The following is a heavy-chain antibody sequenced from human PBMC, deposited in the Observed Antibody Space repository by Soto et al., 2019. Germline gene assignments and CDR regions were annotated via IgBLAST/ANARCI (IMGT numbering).Heavy chain of an antibody. D-gene: IGHD3-10*01. CDR1: GLSFSSYS. J-gene: IGHJ4*02. CDR3: GKDQLYHFGSGSYYNY. CDR2: ISGNGGSA. Sequence: GSLRLSCSASGLSFSSYSMPWVRQAPGKGLEYVSAISGNGGSAYYADSVKGRFTVSRDNSKNTLYLQMSGLRAEDTAVYYCGKDQLYHFGSGSYYNYWGQGTLVTVSS. V-gene: IGHV3-64D*06.